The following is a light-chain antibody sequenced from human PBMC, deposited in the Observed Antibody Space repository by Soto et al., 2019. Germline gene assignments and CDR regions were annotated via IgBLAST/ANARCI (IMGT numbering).Light chain of an antibody. CDR1: SSDIGDYEF. V-gene: IGLV2-11*01. Sequence: QSALTQPRSVSGSPGQSVAISCTGTSSDIGDYEFVSWYQQHPGKAPKVMIYDVSKRPSGVPDRFSGSKSGNTASLTISGLQAEDEADYYCCSYPGTHTWVFGGGTKLTVL. CDR2: DVS. J-gene: IGLJ3*02. CDR3: CSYPGTHTWV.